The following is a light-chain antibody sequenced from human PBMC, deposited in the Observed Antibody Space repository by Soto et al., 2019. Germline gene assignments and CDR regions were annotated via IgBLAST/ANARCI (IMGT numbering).Light chain of an antibody. CDR2: GAS. V-gene: IGKV3-20*01. J-gene: IGKJ4*01. CDR3: QQYGSSPLT. CDR1: QSITNNY. Sequence: EIVLTQSRGTLSLSPGSRSTLPCRASQSITNNYLAWYQQKNGRAHRLXIYGASSRATGIPDRFSGSGYGTDFNLTISRLETEDFAVYYCQQYGSSPLTFGGGTKVDIK.